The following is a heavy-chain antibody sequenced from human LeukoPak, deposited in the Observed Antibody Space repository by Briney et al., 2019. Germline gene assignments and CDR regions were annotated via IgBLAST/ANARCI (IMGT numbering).Heavy chain of an antibody. J-gene: IGHJ4*02. CDR3: VRETEAYGE. V-gene: IGHV3-30-3*01. Sequence: GRSLRLSCTASGFTFSSYAMHWVRQAPGKGLEWVAVISYDGSDNYYADSVKGRFTISRDNSKKTLYLRMNSLRAEDTAIYYCVRETEAYGEWGQGTLVTVSS. CDR1: GFTFSSYA. CDR2: ISYDGSDN. D-gene: IGHD4-17*01.